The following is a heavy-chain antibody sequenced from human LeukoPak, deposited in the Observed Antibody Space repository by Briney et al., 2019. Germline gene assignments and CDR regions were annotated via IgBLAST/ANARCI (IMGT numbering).Heavy chain of an antibody. V-gene: IGHV3-11*06. CDR1: GFTFSNYY. Sequence: PGGSLRLPCAASGFTFSNYYMSWIRQAPGKGLEWVSYISTSSSSTNYADSVKGRFTISRDNARNSLYLQMNSLRAEDTAVYYCARSGNYFDYCGQGTLVTVSS. CDR3: ARSGNYFDY. J-gene: IGHJ4*02. CDR2: ISTSSSST.